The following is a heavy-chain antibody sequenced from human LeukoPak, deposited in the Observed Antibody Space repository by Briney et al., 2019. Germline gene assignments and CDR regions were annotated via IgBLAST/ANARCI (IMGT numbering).Heavy chain of an antibody. D-gene: IGHD6-6*01. V-gene: IGHV3-30-3*01. CDR2: ISYDGSNK. CDR3: ARGNEYSSSSAAFDI. Sequence: PGRSLRLSCAASGFTFSSYAMHWVRQAPGKGLEWVAVISYDGSNKYYADSEKGRFTISRDNSKNTLYLQMNSLRAEDTAVYYCARGNEYSSSSAAFDIWGQGTMVTVSS. J-gene: IGHJ3*02. CDR1: GFTFSSYA.